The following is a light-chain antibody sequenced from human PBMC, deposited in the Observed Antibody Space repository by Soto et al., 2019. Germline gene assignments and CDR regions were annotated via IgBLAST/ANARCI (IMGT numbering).Light chain of an antibody. CDR1: QDISNY. V-gene: IGKV1-17*03. CDR2: GAS. J-gene: IGKJ1*01. Sequence: DIQMTQSPSAMSASVGDRVTITCRASQDISNYLAWFQQKPGKVPKRLIYGASSLQSGVPSRFSGSGSGTEFTLTISSLQPEDFATYHCLQHSASPTWTFGQGTKVEIK. CDR3: LQHSASPTWT.